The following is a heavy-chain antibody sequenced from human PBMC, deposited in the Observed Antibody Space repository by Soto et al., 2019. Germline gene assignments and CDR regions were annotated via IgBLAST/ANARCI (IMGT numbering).Heavy chain of an antibody. CDR2: VSATAGTT. J-gene: IGHJ4*02. V-gene: IGHV3-23*01. CDR1: GFSFNIYV. CDR3: AKDRLAGGFDY. D-gene: IGHD3-16*01. Sequence: AGSMRLSCAACGFSFNIYVISLALQAPGKGLEWVSLVSATAGTTYYTDSVKGRFTISRDNSRNTVYLQMNSLRADDTAVYYCAKDRLAGGFDYWGQGTLVTVSS.